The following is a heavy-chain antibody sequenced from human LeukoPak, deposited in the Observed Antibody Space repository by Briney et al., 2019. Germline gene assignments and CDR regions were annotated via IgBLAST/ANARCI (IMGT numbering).Heavy chain of an antibody. V-gene: IGHV3-23*01. Sequence: GGXXRLSXAXXGXXFSSYAXSWVRQAPGKGLEWVSAISGSGGSTYYADSVKGRFTISRDNSKNTLYLQMNSLRAEDTAVYYCAKDADYYDSSGYGMDVWGQGTTVTVSS. CDR1: GXXFSSYA. J-gene: IGHJ6*02. CDR2: ISGSGGST. D-gene: IGHD3-22*01. CDR3: AKDADYYDSSGYGMDV.